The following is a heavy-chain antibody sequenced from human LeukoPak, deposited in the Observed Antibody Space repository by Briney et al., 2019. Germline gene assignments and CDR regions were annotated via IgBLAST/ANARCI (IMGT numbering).Heavy chain of an antibody. Sequence: PGGSLRLSCAASGFTFSSYSMKWVRQAPGKGLEWVSYISSTSSTIYYADSVKGRFTISRDNAKNSLYLQMNSLRTEDTATYYCAKTEGLYSNPDWFDPWGQGTLVTVSS. CDR2: ISSTSSTI. D-gene: IGHD4-11*01. CDR3: AKTEGLYSNPDWFDP. J-gene: IGHJ5*02. CDR1: GFTFSSYS. V-gene: IGHV3-48*01.